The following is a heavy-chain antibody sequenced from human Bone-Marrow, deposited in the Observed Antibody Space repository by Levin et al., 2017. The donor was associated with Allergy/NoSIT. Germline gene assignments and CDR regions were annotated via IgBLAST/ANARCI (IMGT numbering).Heavy chain of an antibody. J-gene: IGHJ4*02. Sequence: EQGRGREGVSSVTATTSLTYYADSVKGRFTISRDNSKHTLYLELNSLRAEDTAVYYCAKTDYPNCHFYFVNWGRGTLVTVSS. D-gene: IGHD7-27*01. V-gene: IGHV3-23*01. CDR2: VTATTSLT. CDR3: AKTDYPNCHFYFVN.